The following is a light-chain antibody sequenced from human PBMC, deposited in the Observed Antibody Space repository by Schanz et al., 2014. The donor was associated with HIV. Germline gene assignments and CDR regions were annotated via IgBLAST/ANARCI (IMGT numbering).Light chain of an antibody. J-gene: IGKJ4*01. V-gene: IGKV1-33*01. CDR2: DAS. Sequence: DIQMTQSPSSLSASVGDRVTITCQASQDIRKYLNWYQQKPGKAPKLLIYDASNLETGVASKFSGSGSGTDFIFTISSLHPEDIATYYCQQYKNLPLTFGGGTKVEVK. CDR3: QQYKNLPLT. CDR1: QDIRKY.